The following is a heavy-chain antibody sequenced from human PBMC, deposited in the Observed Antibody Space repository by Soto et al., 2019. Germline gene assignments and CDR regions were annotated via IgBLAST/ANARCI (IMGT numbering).Heavy chain of an antibody. Sequence: EVRLVESGGGLVKPGGSLRLSCAASGFTFSSYSMNWVRQAPGKGLEWVSSISSSSSYIYYADSVKGRSTTSRDNAKTSHYLQMNSLRAEDTAVYYCAGGSSWADYWGQGTLVTVSS. CDR1: GFTFSSYS. CDR3: AGGSSWADY. D-gene: IGHD6-13*01. J-gene: IGHJ4*02. V-gene: IGHV3-21*01. CDR2: ISSSSSYI.